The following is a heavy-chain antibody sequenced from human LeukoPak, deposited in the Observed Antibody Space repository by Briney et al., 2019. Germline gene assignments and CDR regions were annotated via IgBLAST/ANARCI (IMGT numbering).Heavy chain of an antibody. D-gene: IGHD3-22*01. CDR1: GYRITEIS. CDR3: AAYFYDSSGYYAFLEY. Sequence: ASVKVSCKVSGYRITEISIHWLRQAPGKGPERRGGFDTDDGETKYTQKFQGRVTMSEDSSTDTAYIELRSLGSEDTAVYYCAAYFYDSSGYYAFLEYWGQGTLVTVST. CDR2: FDTDDGET. V-gene: IGHV1-24*01. J-gene: IGHJ4*02.